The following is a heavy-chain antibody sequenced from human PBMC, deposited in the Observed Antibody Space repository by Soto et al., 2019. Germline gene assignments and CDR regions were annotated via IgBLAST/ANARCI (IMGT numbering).Heavy chain of an antibody. CDR1: GFTFSSYS. Sequence: GGSLRLSCAASGFTFSSYSMNWVRQAPGKGLEWVGHIKSKIDGGTIAYAAPLKGRFTISRDDSKNTVYLQVNSLTIEDTAAYYCMTDREFRPAYWGQGTLVTVSS. J-gene: IGHJ4*02. CDR3: MTDREFRPAY. CDR2: IKSKIDGGTI. V-gene: IGHV3-15*07.